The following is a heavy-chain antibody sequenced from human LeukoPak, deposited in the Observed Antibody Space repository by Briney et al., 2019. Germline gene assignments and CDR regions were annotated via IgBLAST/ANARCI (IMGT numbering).Heavy chain of an antibody. D-gene: IGHD3-9*01. CDR2: ICPGDSDT. CDR3: ARRYYDILTGYHYFDY. Sequence: GESLKISCKGSGYSFTSYWIGWVRQMPGKGLEWMGIICPGDSDTRYSPSFQGQVTISADKSISTAYLQWSSLKASDTAMYYCARRYYDILTGYHYFDYWGQGTLVTVSS. CDR1: GYSFTSYW. J-gene: IGHJ4*02. V-gene: IGHV5-51*01.